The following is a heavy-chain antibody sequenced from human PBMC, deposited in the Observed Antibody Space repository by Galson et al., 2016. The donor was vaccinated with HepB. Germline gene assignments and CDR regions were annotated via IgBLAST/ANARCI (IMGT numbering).Heavy chain of an antibody. CDR2: ISTRRTT. V-gene: IGHV3-23*01. CDR3: AKERLVRRIFDH. J-gene: IGHJ4*02. D-gene: IGHD1-1*01. CDR1: GFVFSNFG. Sequence: SLRLSCAASGFVFSNFGLSWVRQAPGKGLEWVASISTRRTTYYSDSVQGQLTISRDNSNNTLYLQMNGLRAEDTAVYYCAKERLVRRIFDHWGQGTLLTVSS.